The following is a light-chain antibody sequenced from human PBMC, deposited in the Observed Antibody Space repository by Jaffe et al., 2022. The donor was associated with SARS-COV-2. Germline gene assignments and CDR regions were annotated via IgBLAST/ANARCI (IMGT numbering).Light chain of an antibody. CDR1: QSVSNN. CDR3: QQYKHWPLT. CDR2: GAS. J-gene: IGKJ4*01. Sequence: ETVMTQSPGTVSVSPGEGASLSCGASQSVSNNLAWYQQKPGQAPRLLLYGASTRAAGIPGRFSGSGSGTEFTLTISSLQSEDFAVYYCQQYKHWPLTFGGGTRVDIK. V-gene: IGKV3-15*01.